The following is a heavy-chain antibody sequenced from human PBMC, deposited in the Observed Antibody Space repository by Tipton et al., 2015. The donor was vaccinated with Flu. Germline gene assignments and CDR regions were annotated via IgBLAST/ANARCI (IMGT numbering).Heavy chain of an antibody. V-gene: IGHV4-59*01. D-gene: IGHD3-3*01. CDR2: VSYSETT. Sequence: LRLSCTVSGGSMIGYYWSWIRQPPGKGLEWIGYVSYSETTNYNPSLRSRVTISAATPKNQFSLSINCLTAADTAIYYCARSGLSGLRDVLAIWGQGTMVTVSS. J-gene: IGHJ3*02. CDR3: ARSGLSGLRDVLAI. CDR1: GGSMIGYY.